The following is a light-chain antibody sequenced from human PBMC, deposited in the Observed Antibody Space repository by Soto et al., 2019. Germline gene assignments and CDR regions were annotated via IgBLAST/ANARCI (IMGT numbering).Light chain of an antibody. CDR2: AAS. CDR1: QSISSY. Sequence: DIQMTQSPSSLSASVGDRVTITCRASQSISSYLNWYQQKPGKAPKLLIYAASSLQSGVPSRFSGSGSGTDVSLTISSLQPEDFATYYCHQSYSTLLFTFGPGTKVDIK. J-gene: IGKJ3*01. CDR3: HQSYSTLLFT. V-gene: IGKV1-39*01.